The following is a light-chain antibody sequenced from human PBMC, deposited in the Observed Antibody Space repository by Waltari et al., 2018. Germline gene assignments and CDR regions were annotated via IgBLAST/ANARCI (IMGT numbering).Light chain of an antibody. CDR1: SSDVGSYDL. Sequence: QSALTQPASVSGSPGQSSTISCTGTSSDVGSYDLVSWYQQHPAKAPKLMIYEVYKRPSWVSNPFSGSKSGNAASLTISGLQAEDESDYYCCSYAGSSTFTFGGGTKLTVL. J-gene: IGLJ2*01. CDR3: CSYAGSSTFT. CDR2: EVY. V-gene: IGLV2-23*02.